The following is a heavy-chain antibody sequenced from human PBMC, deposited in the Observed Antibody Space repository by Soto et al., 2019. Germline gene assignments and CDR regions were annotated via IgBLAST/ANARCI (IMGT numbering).Heavy chain of an antibody. Sequence: VVPMKISWHAAGDTCTNYGSGWVSQMHGGGLEWMGLIFPRDSDTRYSPSFEGQVTISTDNSIATAYLQWRGLEASDTAIYFCARLASLLPPLDFSGQGTPLTLSS. CDR1: GDTCTNYG. J-gene: IGHJ4*02. CDR2: IFPRDSDT. V-gene: IGHV5-51*01. CDR3: ARLASLLPPLDF.